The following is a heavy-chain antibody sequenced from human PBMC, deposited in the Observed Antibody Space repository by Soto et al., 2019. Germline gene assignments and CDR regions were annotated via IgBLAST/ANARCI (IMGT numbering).Heavy chain of an antibody. CDR1: GGSISSGGYY. CDR3: ARDLLYYDFWRGYSQGAFDI. V-gene: IGHV4-31*03. Sequence: SETLSLTCTVSGGSISSGGYYWSWIRQHPGKGLEWIGYIYYSGSTYYNPSLKSRVTISVDTSKNQFSLKLSSVTAADTAVYYCARDLLYYDFWRGYSQGAFDIWGQGTMVTVSS. J-gene: IGHJ3*02. CDR2: IYYSGST. D-gene: IGHD3-3*01.